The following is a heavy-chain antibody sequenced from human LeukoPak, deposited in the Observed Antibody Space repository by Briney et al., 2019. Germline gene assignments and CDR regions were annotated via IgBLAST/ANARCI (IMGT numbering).Heavy chain of an antibody. CDR2: INPNSGGT. Sequence: ASVKVSCKASGYTFTGYYMHWVRQAPGQGLEWMGWINPNSGGTNYAQKFQGRVTMTRDTSISTAYMELSRLRSDDTAVYYCARAGVVVTAMALDYWAREPWSPSPQ. J-gene: IGHJ4*02. CDR1: GYTFTGYY. D-gene: IGHD2-21*02. V-gene: IGHV1-2*02. CDR3: ARAGVVVTAMALDY.